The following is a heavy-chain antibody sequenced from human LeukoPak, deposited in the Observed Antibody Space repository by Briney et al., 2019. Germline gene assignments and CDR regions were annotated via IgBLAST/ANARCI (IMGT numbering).Heavy chain of an antibody. J-gene: IGHJ5*02. V-gene: IGHV3-23*01. CDR1: GFTFSSFA. CDR2: ISGTGGST. Sequence: PGGSLRLSCAASGFTFSSFAMSWVRQAPGKGLEWVSPISGTGGSTFYADSVKGRFTISRDNSKYTLFLQMNSLRAEDTALYFCVKGDYDVLTGWNNWFDPWGQGTLVTVSS. D-gene: IGHD3-9*01. CDR3: VKGDYDVLTGWNNWFDP.